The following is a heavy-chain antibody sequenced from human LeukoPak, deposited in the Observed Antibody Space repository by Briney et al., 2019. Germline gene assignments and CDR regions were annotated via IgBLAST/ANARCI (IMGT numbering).Heavy chain of an antibody. CDR2: IYPGDSDT. V-gene: IGHV5-51*01. CDR3: ARPVGIQLFAFHY. D-gene: IGHD5-18*01. Sequence: SLXISCKXXXXXXXXXWIGXGXQMPXXGXXGXXIIYPGDSDTRYSPSFQGQVTISADKSISTAYLQWSSLKASDTAMYYCARPVGIQLFAFHYWGQGTLVTVSS. CDR1: XXXXXXXW. J-gene: IGHJ4*02.